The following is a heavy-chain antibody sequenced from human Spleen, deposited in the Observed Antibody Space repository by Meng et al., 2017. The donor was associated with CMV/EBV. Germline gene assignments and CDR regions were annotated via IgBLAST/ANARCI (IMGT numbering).Heavy chain of an antibody. V-gene: IGHV1-18*01. CDR2: ISAYNGNT. CDR1: GYTFTSYG. CDR3: ARVGPIVGATDYYYGMDV. J-gene: IGHJ6*02. Sequence: GESLKISCKASGYTFTSYGISWVRQAPGQGLEWMGWISAYNGNTNYVQKFQGRVTMTTDTSTSTAYMELRSLRSDDTAVYYCARVGPIVGATDYYYGMDVWGQGTTVTVSS. D-gene: IGHD1-26*01.